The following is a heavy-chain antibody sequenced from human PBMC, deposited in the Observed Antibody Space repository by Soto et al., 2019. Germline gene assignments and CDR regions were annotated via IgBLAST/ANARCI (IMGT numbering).Heavy chain of an antibody. Sequence: ASVKVSCKASGYTFTNYAIQWVRQAPGQGLEWMGWINAGNGNTKYSQKFQGRVTITRDTSTSTAYMELSSLRSEDTAVYYCAIEYCSSTSCYRDYWGQGTLVTVS. CDR3: AIEYCSSTSCYRDY. D-gene: IGHD2-2*02. V-gene: IGHV1-3*01. CDR1: GYTFTNYA. CDR2: INAGNGNT. J-gene: IGHJ4*02.